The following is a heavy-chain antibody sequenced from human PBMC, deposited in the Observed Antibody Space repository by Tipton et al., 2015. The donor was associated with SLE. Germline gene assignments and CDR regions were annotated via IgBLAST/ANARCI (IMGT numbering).Heavy chain of an antibody. CDR3: ARANFYESDKYTSDAFDI. J-gene: IGHJ3*02. Sequence: TLSLTCTVSRGSISISHYYWGWVRPSPGKGLEWIASTYYGGSIYSNPSLKSRLTISLDTSKNQFSLKLSSVTAADTAVYYCARANFYESDKYTSDAFDIWGQGTMVTVSS. CDR2: TYYGGSI. V-gene: IGHV4-39*07. D-gene: IGHD2/OR15-2a*01. CDR1: RGSISISHYY.